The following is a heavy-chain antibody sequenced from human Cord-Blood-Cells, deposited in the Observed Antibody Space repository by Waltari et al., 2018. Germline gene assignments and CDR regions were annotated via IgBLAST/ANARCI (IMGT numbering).Heavy chain of an antibody. Sequence: QVQLQQWGAGLLKPSETLSLTRAVYGGSFSGYYWSWIRQPPGKGLEWIGEINHSGSTNYNPSLKSRVTISVDTSKNQFSLKLSSVTAADTAVYYCARGNSSSWYYSYWGQGTLVTVSS. V-gene: IGHV4-34*01. CDR1: GGSFSGYY. J-gene: IGHJ4*02. CDR3: ARGNSSSWYYSY. D-gene: IGHD6-13*01. CDR2: INHSGST.